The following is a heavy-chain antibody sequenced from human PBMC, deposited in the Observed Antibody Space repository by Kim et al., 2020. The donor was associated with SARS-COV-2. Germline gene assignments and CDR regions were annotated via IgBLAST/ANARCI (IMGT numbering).Heavy chain of an antibody. Sequence: SETLSLTCTVSGGSISSYYWSWIRQPPGKGLEWIGYIYYSGSTNYNPSLKSRVTISVDTSKNQFSLKLSSVTAADTAVYYCARGGSWYVNWFDPWGQGTL. V-gene: IGHV4-59*13. CDR3: ARGGSWYVNWFDP. CDR2: IYYSGST. J-gene: IGHJ5*02. D-gene: IGHD6-13*01. CDR1: GGSISSYY.